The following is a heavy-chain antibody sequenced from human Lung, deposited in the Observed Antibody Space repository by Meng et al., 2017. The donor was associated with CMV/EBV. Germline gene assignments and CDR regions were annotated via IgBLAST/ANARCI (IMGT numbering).Heavy chain of an antibody. V-gene: IGHV1-69*10. CDR3: SGYRLYSSSSFVQGYYNGVDV. D-gene: IGHD6-6*01. Sequence: SVXVSXXASGGMFSSYAISWVRQAPGQGLEWMGGIVPILGITNYAQNFQDRVTITADKSTSTAYMELNSLRSEDTAVYYCSGYRLYSSSSFVQGYYNGVDVWGRGXTVTVSS. J-gene: IGHJ6*02. CDR1: GGMFSSYA. CDR2: IVPILGIT.